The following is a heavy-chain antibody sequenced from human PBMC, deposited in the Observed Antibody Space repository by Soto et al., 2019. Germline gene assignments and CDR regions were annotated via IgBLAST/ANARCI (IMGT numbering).Heavy chain of an antibody. D-gene: IGHD5-18*01. CDR1: GGSISSYY. Sequence: SETLSLTCTVSGGSISSYYWSWIRQPPGKGLEWIGYIYYSGSTNYNPSLKSRVTISVDTSKNQFSLKLSSVTAADTAVYYCARVSNRGGLWSPRIDYWGQGTLVTVSS. J-gene: IGHJ4*02. CDR3: ARVSNRGGLWSPRIDY. V-gene: IGHV4-59*01. CDR2: IYYSGST.